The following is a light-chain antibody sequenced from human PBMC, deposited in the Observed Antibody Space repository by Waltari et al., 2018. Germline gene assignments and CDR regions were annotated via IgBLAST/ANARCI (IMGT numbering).Light chain of an antibody. J-gene: IGLJ2*01. CDR2: DDR. CDR1: DMGTRR. V-gene: IGLV3-21*03. CDR3: HVWDTKTDHVV. Sequence: SYVLTQPPSVSVAPGKPAMIPCRGNDMGTRRVHWYQQKPGQAPVLVVFDDRDRPSGIPERFSGSNSANTATLTISRVEAGDEADYYCHVWDTKTDHVVFGGGTKLTVL.